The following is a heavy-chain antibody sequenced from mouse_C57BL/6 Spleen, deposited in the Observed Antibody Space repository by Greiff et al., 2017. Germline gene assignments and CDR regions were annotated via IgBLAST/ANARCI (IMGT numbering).Heavy chain of an antibody. D-gene: IGHD2-2*01. V-gene: IGHV14-4*01. CDR1: GFNIKDDY. CDR3: TTGYGYDWFAY. CDR2: IDPENGDT. J-gene: IGHJ3*01. Sequence: EVQLQQSGAELVRPGASVKLSCTASGFNIKDDYMHWVKQRPEQGLEWIGWIDPENGDTEYASKFQGKATITADTSSNTAYLQLSSLTSEDTAVYYCTTGYGYDWFAYWGQGTLVTVSA.